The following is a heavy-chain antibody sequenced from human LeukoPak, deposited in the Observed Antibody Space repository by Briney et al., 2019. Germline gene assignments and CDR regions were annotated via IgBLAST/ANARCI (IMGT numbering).Heavy chain of an antibody. V-gene: IGHV3-64D*06. J-gene: IGHJ4*02. CDR2: ISNNGGSK. Sequence: GRSLRPSCSASAFTFISYATHWVRQAPGKGLEYVSGISNNGGSKYYADSVKGRFTISRDNSKNTPYLQMSSLRAEDTAVYYCVKGGYSSSWSLFGYWGQGTLVTVSS. D-gene: IGHD6-13*01. CDR1: AFTFISYA. CDR3: VKGGYSSSWSLFGY.